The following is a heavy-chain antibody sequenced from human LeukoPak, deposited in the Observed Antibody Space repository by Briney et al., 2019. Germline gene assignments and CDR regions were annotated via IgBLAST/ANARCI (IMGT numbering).Heavy chain of an antibody. CDR3: ARAEGSYYDFWSGKTLYYYYGMDV. Sequence: GGSLRLSCAASGFTFSSYSMNWVRQAPGKGLEWVSSISSSSSYIYYADSVKGRFTISRDNAKNSLYLQMNNLRAEDTAVYYCARAEGSYYDFWSGKTLYYYYGMDVWGQGTTVTVSS. J-gene: IGHJ6*02. D-gene: IGHD3-3*01. CDR2: ISSSSSYI. V-gene: IGHV3-21*01. CDR1: GFTFSSYS.